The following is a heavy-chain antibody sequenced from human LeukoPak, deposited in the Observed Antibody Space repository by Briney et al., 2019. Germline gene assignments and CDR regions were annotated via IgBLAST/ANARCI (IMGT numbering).Heavy chain of an antibody. J-gene: IGHJ6*02. Sequence: GGSLRLSCVASGFAFRDYYMSWIRHAPGKGLEWISYTSSNTTNTNYADSVKGRFTISRDNAKNSLFLQMNSLRPEDTAMYYCARGGTPMIIFYYYGMDVWGQGTTVTVSS. CDR1: GFAFRDYY. CDR2: TSSNTTNT. CDR3: ARGGTPMIIFYYYGMDV. V-gene: IGHV3-11*05. D-gene: IGHD5-18*01.